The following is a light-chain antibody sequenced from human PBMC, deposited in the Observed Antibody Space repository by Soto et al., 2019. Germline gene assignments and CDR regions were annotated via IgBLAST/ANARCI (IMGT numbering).Light chain of an antibody. V-gene: IGLV2-14*01. CDR1: SSDVGYYNY. J-gene: IGLJ1*01. Sequence: QSALTQPASVSGSPGQSITISCTGTSSDVGYYNYVSWYQQHPGKAPKLLISEVSNRPSGVSNRFSDSKSVNTASLTISGLQAEDEADYYCNSYTTSSTYVFGTGTKVTVL. CDR3: NSYTTSSTYV. CDR2: EVS.